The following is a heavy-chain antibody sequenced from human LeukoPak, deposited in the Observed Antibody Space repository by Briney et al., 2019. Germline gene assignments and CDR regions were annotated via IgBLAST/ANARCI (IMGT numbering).Heavy chain of an antibody. V-gene: IGHV3-23*01. CDR3: AKRYYDFPLDY. Sequence: GGSLRLSCAASGFTFSSYAMHWVRQAPGKGLEWVSSISANGGETHYADSVKGRFTISRDNSKNTLYLQINNPRVEDTAVYYCAKRYYDFPLDYWGQGTLVTVSS. J-gene: IGHJ4*02. D-gene: IGHD3-3*01. CDR1: GFTFSSYA. CDR2: ISANGGET.